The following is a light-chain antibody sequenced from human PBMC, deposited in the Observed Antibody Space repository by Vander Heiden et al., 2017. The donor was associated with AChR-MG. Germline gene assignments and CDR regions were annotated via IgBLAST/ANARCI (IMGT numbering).Light chain of an antibody. CDR1: QSISSY. Sequence: LMTQPPSSLSASVGDRVTIACRASQSISSYLNWYQQKPGKAPKLLIYAASSLQSGVPSRFSGSGSGTDFTLTISSLQPEDFATYYCQQSYSTPQTFGGGTKVEIK. V-gene: IGKV1-39*01. CDR2: AAS. J-gene: IGKJ4*01. CDR3: QQSYSTPQT.